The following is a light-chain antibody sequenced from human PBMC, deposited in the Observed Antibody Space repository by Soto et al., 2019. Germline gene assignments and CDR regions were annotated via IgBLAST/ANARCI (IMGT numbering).Light chain of an antibody. CDR2: GAS. V-gene: IGKV3-20*01. CDR1: QSVSSY. J-gene: IGKJ1*01. CDR3: QQYGSSGT. Sequence: DIVLTQSPAPLSLSPGERATLSCRASQSVSSYLAWYQQKPGQAPRLLIYGASNRATGIPDRFSGSGSGTVFTLTISRLEPEDFAVYYCQQYGSSGTLGQGTKVDI.